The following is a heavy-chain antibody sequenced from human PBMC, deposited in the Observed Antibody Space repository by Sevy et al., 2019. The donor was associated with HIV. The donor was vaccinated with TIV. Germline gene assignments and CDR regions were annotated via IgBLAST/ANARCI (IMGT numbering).Heavy chain of an antibody. CDR1: GFIVSSYY. Sequence: GGSLRLSCAASGFIVSSYYMNWVRQAPGKGLEWVSYISRSGSTINYADSVKGRFTISRDNAKNSLYLQINSLRAEDTAVYYCARENTMIEEPGWFDPWGQGTLVTVSS. CDR3: ARENTMIEEPGWFDP. J-gene: IGHJ5*02. V-gene: IGHV3-11*01. D-gene: IGHD3-22*01. CDR2: ISRSGSTI.